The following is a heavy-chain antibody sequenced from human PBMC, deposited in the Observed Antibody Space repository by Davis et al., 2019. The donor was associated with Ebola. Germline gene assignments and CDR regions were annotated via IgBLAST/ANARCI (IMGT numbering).Heavy chain of an antibody. Sequence: SEILSLTCAVYGGSFSGYYWSWIRQPPGKGLEWIGEINHSGSTNYNPSLKSRVTISVDTSKNQFSLKLSSVTAADTAVYYCARYRYSNYVDYWGQGTLVTVSS. CDR3: ARYRYSNYVDY. CDR1: GGSFSGYY. CDR2: INHSGST. D-gene: IGHD4-11*01. V-gene: IGHV4-34*01. J-gene: IGHJ4*02.